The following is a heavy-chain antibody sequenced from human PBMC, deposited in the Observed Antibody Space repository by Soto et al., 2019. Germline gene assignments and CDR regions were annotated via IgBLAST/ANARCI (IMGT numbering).Heavy chain of an antibody. CDR1: GFTFSSYA. CDR2: ISYDGSNK. V-gene: IGHV3-30-3*01. CDR3: ARDKSAAFDY. D-gene: IGHD6-13*01. J-gene: IGHJ4*02. Sequence: PGGFLRLSCAASGFTFSSYAMHWVRQAPGKGLEWVAVISYDGSNKYYADSVKGRFTISRDNSKNTLYLQMNSLRAEDTAVYYCARDKSAAFDYWGQGTLVTVSS.